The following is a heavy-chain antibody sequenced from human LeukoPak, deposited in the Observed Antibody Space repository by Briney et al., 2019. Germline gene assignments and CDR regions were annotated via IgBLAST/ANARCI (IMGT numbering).Heavy chain of an antibody. CDR2: IYSGGST. CDR3: AKDEMATPRREDY. V-gene: IGHV3-53*01. J-gene: IGHJ4*02. D-gene: IGHD5-24*01. CDR1: GFTVSSNY. Sequence: GGSLRLSCAASGFTVSSNYMSWVRQAPGKGLEWVSVIYSGGSTYYADSVKGRFTISRDNSKNTLYLQINSLRAEDTAVYYCAKDEMATPRREDYWGQGTLVTVSS.